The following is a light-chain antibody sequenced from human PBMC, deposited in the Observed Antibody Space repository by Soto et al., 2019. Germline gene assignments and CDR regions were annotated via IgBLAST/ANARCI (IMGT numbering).Light chain of an antibody. CDR3: SSYTSSSLVV. CDR2: EVS. Sequence: QSALTQPPSVSGSPGQSVTISCTGTSSDVGSYNRVSWYQQPPGTAPKLMIYEVSNRPSGVPDRFSGSKSGNTASLTISGLHAEDEADYYCSSYTSSSLVVFGGGTKLTV. CDR1: SSDVGSYNR. J-gene: IGLJ2*01. V-gene: IGLV2-18*02.